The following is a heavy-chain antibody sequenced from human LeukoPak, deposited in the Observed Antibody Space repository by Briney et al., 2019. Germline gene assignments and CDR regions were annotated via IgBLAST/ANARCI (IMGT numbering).Heavy chain of an antibody. CDR1: GGSFSGYY. V-gene: IGHV4-34*01. J-gene: IGHJ6*03. Sequence: SETLSLTCAVYGGSFSGYYWSWIRQPPGKGLEWIGEINHSGSTNYNPSLKSRVTISVGTSKNQFSLKLSSVTAADTAVYYCARGRYCSGGSCYYYYYYMDVWGKGTTVTVSS. D-gene: IGHD2-15*01. CDR2: INHSGST. CDR3: ARGRYCSGGSCYYYYYYMDV.